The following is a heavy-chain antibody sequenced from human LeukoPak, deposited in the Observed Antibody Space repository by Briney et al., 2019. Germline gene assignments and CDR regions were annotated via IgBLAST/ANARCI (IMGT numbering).Heavy chain of an antibody. D-gene: IGHD1-26*01. Sequence: SETLSLTCTVSGGSISSYYWSWIRQPPGKGLEWIGYIYYSGSTNYNPSLKSRVTISVDTSKDQFSLKLSSVTAADTAVYYCARGPMGASWFDPWGQGTLVTVSS. V-gene: IGHV4-59*01. CDR2: IYYSGST. J-gene: IGHJ5*02. CDR3: ARGPMGASWFDP. CDR1: GGSISSYY.